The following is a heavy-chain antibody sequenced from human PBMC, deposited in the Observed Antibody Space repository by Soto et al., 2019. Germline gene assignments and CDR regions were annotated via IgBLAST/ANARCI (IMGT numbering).Heavy chain of an antibody. Sequence: PSETLSLTCTVSGGSISSASYYWGWIRQPPGKGLEWIGSIYFGGSAYYNPSLKSPVTISVDTSKNQFSLKRSSVTAADTAVYYCARQLFRSGYFQYFDYWGPGTLVTVSS. CDR2: IYFGGSA. CDR1: GGSISSASYY. J-gene: IGHJ4*02. D-gene: IGHD3-22*01. V-gene: IGHV4-39*01. CDR3: ARQLFRSGYFQYFDY.